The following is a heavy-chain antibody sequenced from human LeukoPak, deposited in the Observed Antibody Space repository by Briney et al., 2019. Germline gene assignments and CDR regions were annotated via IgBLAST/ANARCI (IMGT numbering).Heavy chain of an antibody. Sequence: SETLSLTCAAYGGSFSGYYWSWIRQPPGKGLEWIGEINHSGSTNYNPSLKSRVTISVDTSKNQFSLKLSSVTAADTAVYYCARGRIAVAGKGIGVDYWGQGTLVTVPS. CDR1: GGSFSGYY. CDR2: INHSGST. D-gene: IGHD6-19*01. V-gene: IGHV4-34*01. J-gene: IGHJ4*02. CDR3: ARGRIAVAGKGIGVDY.